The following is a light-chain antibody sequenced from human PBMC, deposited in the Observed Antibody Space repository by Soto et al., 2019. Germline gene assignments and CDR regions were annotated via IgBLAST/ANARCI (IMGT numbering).Light chain of an antibody. Sequence: DIQMPQSPSSLSASVGDRVTITCRASQSISTYLNWYQQKPGKAPKLLIYKASTLKSGVPSRFSGSGSGTEFTLTISSLQPDDFATYYCQHYNSYSEAFGQGTKVDIK. J-gene: IGKJ1*01. CDR2: KAS. CDR1: QSISTY. CDR3: QHYNSYSEA. V-gene: IGKV1-5*03.